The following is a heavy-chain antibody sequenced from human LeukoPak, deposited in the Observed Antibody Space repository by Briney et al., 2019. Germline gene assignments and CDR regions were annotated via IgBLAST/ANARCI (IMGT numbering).Heavy chain of an antibody. J-gene: IGHJ3*02. V-gene: IGHV4-39*01. CDR2: IYYSGST. CDR3: ARPLHSSGYRGAFDI. Sequence: SETLSLTCTVSGGSISSSSYYWGWIRQPPGKGLEWIGSIYYSGSTYYNPSLKSRVTISVDTSKNQFSLKLSSVTAADTAVYYCARPLHSSGYRGAFDIWGQGTMVTVSS. CDR1: GGSISSSSYY. D-gene: IGHD3-22*01.